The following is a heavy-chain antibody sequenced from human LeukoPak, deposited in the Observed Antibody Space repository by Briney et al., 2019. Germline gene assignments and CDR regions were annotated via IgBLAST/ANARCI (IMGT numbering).Heavy chain of an antibody. J-gene: IGHJ4*02. CDR1: GGSISSSNW. Sequence: SETLSLTCAVSGGSISSSNWWSWVRQPPGKGLEWIGEIYHSGRTNYNPSLKSRVTISVDKSKNQFSLKLSSVTAAYTAVYYCARAPAYDYIFTVDYWGQGTLVTVSS. CDR3: ARAPAYDYIFTVDY. V-gene: IGHV4-4*02. D-gene: IGHD3-16*01. CDR2: IYHSGRT.